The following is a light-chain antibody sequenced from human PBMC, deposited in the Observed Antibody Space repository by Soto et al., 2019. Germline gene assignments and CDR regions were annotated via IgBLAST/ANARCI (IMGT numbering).Light chain of an antibody. J-gene: IGKJ1*01. CDR3: QHYNSYSEA. CDR1: QTIYSN. Sequence: IQMTQSPATLSVSPGERATLSCRARQTIYSNVAWYQKPPGQAPSLLIYKASTLKRGVPSRFSGSGSGTEFTLTISSLQPDDFATYYCQHYNSYSEAFGQVTKVDVK. V-gene: IGKV1-5*03. CDR2: KAS.